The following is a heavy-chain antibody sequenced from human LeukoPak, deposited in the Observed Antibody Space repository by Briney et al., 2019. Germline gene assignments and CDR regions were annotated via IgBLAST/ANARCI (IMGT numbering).Heavy chain of an antibody. V-gene: IGHV3-48*01. J-gene: IGHJ4*02. CDR3: ARELRYYYGSGY. CDR1: GFTFSSYS. CDR2: ISSGSSII. Sequence: PGGSLRLSCAASGFTFSSYSMNRVRQAPGKGLEWVSYISSGSSIIYYADSVKGRFTISRDNAKNSLYLQMNSLRAEDTAVYYCARELRYYYGSGYWGQGTLVTVSS. D-gene: IGHD3-10*01.